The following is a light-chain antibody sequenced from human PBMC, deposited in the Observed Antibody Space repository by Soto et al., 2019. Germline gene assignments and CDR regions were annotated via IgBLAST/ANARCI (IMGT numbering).Light chain of an antibody. Sequence: ERVLTQAPPTLSVSPGERVSLSCRASQSVDINLAWYQQKPGQAPRLLIYGASTRATDMSGTFSGRGSGTEFTLTISSLQSEDFAVYYCKQYNNWPPWTFGQGSKVDIK. CDR3: KQYNNWPPWT. CDR2: GAS. V-gene: IGKV3-15*01. J-gene: IGKJ1*01. CDR1: QSVDIN.